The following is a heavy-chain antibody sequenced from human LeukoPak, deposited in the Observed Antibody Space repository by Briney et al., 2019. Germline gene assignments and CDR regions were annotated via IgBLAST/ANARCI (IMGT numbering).Heavy chain of an antibody. CDR2: ISAYNGNT. CDR1: GYTFTSYG. V-gene: IGHV1-18*01. CDR3: ARVFPLYSSSSNVGWFDP. Sequence: GASVKVSCKASGYTFTSYGISWVRQAPGQGLEWMGWISAYNGNTNYAQKLLGRVTMTTDTSTSTAYMELRSLRSDDTAVYYCARVFPLYSSSSNVGWFDPWGQGTLVTVSS. D-gene: IGHD6-13*01. J-gene: IGHJ5*02.